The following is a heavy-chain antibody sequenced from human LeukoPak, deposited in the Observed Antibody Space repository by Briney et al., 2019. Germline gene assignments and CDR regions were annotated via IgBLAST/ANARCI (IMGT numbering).Heavy chain of an antibody. CDR3: ARGTQLLWFGELFPSSGSFDP. Sequence: ASVKVSCKASGYTFTGYYRHWVRQAPGQGLEWMGWINPNSGGTNYAQKFQGWVTMTRDTSISTAYMELSRLRSDDTAVYYCARGTQLLWFGELFPSSGSFDPWGQGTLVTVSS. D-gene: IGHD3-10*01. V-gene: IGHV1-2*04. CDR2: INPNSGGT. J-gene: IGHJ5*02. CDR1: GYTFTGYY.